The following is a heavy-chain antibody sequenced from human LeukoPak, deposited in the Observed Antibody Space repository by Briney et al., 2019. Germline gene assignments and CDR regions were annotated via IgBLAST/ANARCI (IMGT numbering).Heavy chain of an antibody. CDR3: ARVGILKYDYVWGSYRHLEDWFDP. J-gene: IGHJ5*02. D-gene: IGHD3-16*02. CDR1: GGTFSSYG. Sequence: ASAKVSCKASGGTFSSYGISWVRQAPGQGLEWMGWISAYNGNTNYAQKLQGRVTMTTDTSTSTAYMELRSLRSDDTAVYYCARVGILKYDYVWGSYRHLEDWFDPWGQGTLVTVSS. CDR2: ISAYNGNT. V-gene: IGHV1-18*01.